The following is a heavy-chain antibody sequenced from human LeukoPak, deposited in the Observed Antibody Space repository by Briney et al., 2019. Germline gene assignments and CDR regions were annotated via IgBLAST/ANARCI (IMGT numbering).Heavy chain of an antibody. CDR2: IKEDGSEK. V-gene: IGHV3-7*01. CDR3: ASGGYGDRDYFDY. Sequence: GGSLRLSCAASGFTFNTYWMTWVRQAPGKGLEWVANIKEDGSEKYYVDSVKGRFTISRDNTKSSLYLQMNSLRAEDSAVYYCASGGYGDRDYFDYWGQGTLVTVSS. CDR1: GFTFNTYW. D-gene: IGHD4/OR15-4a*01. J-gene: IGHJ4*02.